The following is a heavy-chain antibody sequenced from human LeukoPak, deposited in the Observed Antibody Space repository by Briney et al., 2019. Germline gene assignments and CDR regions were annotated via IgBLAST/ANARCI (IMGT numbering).Heavy chain of an antibody. D-gene: IGHD2-2*01. CDR2: IYPGDSDT. V-gene: IGHV5-51*01. CDR3: ARQGGYCSSTSCIDP. J-gene: IGHJ5*02. Sequence: GESLKISCKGSGYSFTSYWIGWVRQMPGKGLEWMGIIYPGDSDTRYSPSFQGQVTISADKSISTAYLQWSSLTASDTAMYYCARQGGYCSSTSCIDPWGQGTLVTVSS. CDR1: GYSFTSYW.